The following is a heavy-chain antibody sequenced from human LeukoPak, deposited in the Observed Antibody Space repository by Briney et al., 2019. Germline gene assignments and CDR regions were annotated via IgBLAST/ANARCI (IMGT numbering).Heavy chain of an antibody. D-gene: IGHD6-19*01. V-gene: IGHV1-18*01. CDR2: ISAYNGNT. J-gene: IGHJ6*03. Sequence: ASVKVYCKASGYTFTSYGISWVRQAPGQGLEWMGWISAYNGNTNYAQKLQGRVTMTTDTSTSTAYMELRSLRSDDTAVYYCARAGPYSSGWLRSGYYYYYMDVWGKGTTVTVSS. CDR3: ARAGPYSSGWLRSGYYYYYMDV. CDR1: GYTFTSYG.